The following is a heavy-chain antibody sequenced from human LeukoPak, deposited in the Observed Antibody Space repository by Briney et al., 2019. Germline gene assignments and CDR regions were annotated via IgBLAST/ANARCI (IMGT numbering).Heavy chain of an antibody. CDR3: AKDKDSTNWYFDY. Sequence: GGSLRLSCAASGFTFSSHGMHWVRQAPGKGLEWVAFIRYDGTNKYYADSVKGRFTISRDNSKNTLYLQMNSLRAEDTAVYYCAKDKDSTNWYFDYWSQGTLVTVSS. CDR2: IRYDGTNK. J-gene: IGHJ4*02. D-gene: IGHD2-15*01. CDR1: GFTFSSHG. V-gene: IGHV3-30*02.